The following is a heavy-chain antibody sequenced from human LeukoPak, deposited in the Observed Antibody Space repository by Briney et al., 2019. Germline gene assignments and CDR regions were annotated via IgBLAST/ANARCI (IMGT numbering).Heavy chain of an antibody. CDR3: TKGRGSPNWFDS. CDR1: GFTFSTYA. D-gene: IGHD1-26*01. CDR2: ISVSGAST. V-gene: IGHV3-23*01. J-gene: IGHJ5*01. Sequence: GGSLRLSCAASGFTFSTYAMYWVRQAPGKGLEWVSAISVSGASTYYADSVKGRFTISRDNSKNTLYLQMNSLRAEDTAVYYCTKGRGSPNWFDSWGQGTLVTVFS.